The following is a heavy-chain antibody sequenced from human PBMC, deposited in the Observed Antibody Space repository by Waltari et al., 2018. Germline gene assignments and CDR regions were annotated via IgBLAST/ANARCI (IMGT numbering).Heavy chain of an antibody. Sequence: QVQLVQSGAEVKKPGASVKVSCKASGYTFTSYDINWVRQATGPGLGWMGWMNPNSGNTGYAQKFQGRVTMTRNTSISTAYMELSSLRSEDTAVYYCARGGSRSQFRIAAAAHPMDVWGKGTTVTVSS. V-gene: IGHV1-8*01. D-gene: IGHD6-13*01. CDR2: MNPNSGNT. J-gene: IGHJ6*04. CDR3: ARGGSRSQFRIAAAAHPMDV. CDR1: GYTFTSYD.